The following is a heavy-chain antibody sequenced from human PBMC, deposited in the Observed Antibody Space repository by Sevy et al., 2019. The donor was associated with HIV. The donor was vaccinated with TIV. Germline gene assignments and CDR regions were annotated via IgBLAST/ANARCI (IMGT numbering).Heavy chain of an antibody. V-gene: IGHV1-2*05. J-gene: IGHJ4*01. D-gene: IGHD3-22*01. CDR3: AREGSYSYDSSGYYPFDY. CDR1: GYTFTGYS. CDR2: ITPNSGGT. Sequence: ASVKVSCKTSGYTFTGYSMHWVRQAPGQGLEWMGRITPNSGGTNYAQKFQGRVTMTRDTSIRTAYMELSRLRSDDTGVYYCAREGSYSYDSSGYYPFDYWGHGTLVTVSS.